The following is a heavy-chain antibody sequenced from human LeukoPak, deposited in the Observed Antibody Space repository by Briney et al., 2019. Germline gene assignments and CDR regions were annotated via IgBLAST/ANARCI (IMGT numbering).Heavy chain of an antibody. CDR2: IKSKTDGGTT. J-gene: IGHJ3*02. CDR3: TTDYIGQLVGGDDAFDI. CDR1: GFTSSSYW. V-gene: IGHV3-15*01. D-gene: IGHD6-6*01. Sequence: GALLLSCAASGFTSSSYWMSWVRQAPGKGLEGVGRIKSKTDGGTTDYAAPVKGRFTISRDDSKNTLYLQMNSLKTEDTAVYYCTTDYIGQLVGGDDAFDIWGQGTMVTVSS.